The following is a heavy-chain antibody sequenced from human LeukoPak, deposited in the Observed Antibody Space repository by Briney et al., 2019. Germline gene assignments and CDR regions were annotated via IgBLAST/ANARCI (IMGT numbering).Heavy chain of an antibody. Sequence: SETLSLTCAVSGGHFSGYFWNWIRQTPGKGLQWIGYIYYSGSTNYNPSLKSQVTISVDTSKNQFSLKLSSVTAADTAVYYCARETSQKGAHYMDVWGKGTTVTISS. CDR2: IYYSGST. J-gene: IGHJ6*03. D-gene: IGHD3-16*01. V-gene: IGHV4-59*01. CDR1: GGHFSGYF. CDR3: ARETSQKGAHYMDV.